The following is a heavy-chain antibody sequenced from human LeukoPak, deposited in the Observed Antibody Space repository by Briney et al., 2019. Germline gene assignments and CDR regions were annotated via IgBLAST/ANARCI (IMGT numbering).Heavy chain of an antibody. V-gene: IGHV3-30-3*01. Sequence: AGSLRLSCAASGFTFSSYAMHWVRQAPGKGLEWVAVISYDGSNKYYADSVKGRFTISRDNSKNTLYLQMNSLKTEDTAVYYCTTYPMVYAINYWGQGTLVTVSS. CDR1: GFTFSSYA. CDR3: TTYPMVYAINY. CDR2: ISYDGSNK. J-gene: IGHJ4*02. D-gene: IGHD2-8*01.